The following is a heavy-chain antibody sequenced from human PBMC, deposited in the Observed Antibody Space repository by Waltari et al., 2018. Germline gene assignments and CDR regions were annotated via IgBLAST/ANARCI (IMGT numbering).Heavy chain of an antibody. CDR1: GFTFSSYS. D-gene: IGHD5-12*01. CDR3: ASSSGYDDY. Sequence: EVQLVESGGGLVQPGGSLRLSCAASGFTFSSYSMNWVRQAPGKGLEWVSYISSSSSTIYYADSVKGRFTISRDNAKNSLYLQMNSLRAEDTAMYYCASSSGYDDYWGQGTLVTVSS. CDR2: ISSSSSTI. J-gene: IGHJ4*02. V-gene: IGHV3-48*04.